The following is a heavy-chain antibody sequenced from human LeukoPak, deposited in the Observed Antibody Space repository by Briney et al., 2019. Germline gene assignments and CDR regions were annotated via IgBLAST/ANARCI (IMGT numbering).Heavy chain of an antibody. J-gene: IGHJ4*02. Sequence: SETLSLTCAVYGGSFSGYYWSWIRQPPGKGLEWIGEINHSGSTNYNPSLKSRVTISVDTSKNQFSLKLSSVTAADTAVYYCARRGIVVVPAGYRYWGQGTLVTVSS. CDR3: ARRGIVVVPAGYRY. CDR2: INHSGST. V-gene: IGHV4-34*01. D-gene: IGHD2-2*01. CDR1: GGSFSGYY.